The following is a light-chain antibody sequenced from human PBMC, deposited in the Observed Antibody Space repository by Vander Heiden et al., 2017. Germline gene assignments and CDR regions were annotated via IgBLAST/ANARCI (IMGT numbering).Light chain of an antibody. CDR1: QSVSSY. Sequence: EIVLTQSPATLSLSPGERATLSCRASQSVSSYLAWDQQKPGQAPRLLIYDASNRDTGIQARFSGSGPGTDFTLTISSRETEDFAVYYCQQRSNCLFGGGTKVEIK. CDR2: DAS. J-gene: IGKJ4*01. CDR3: QQRSNCL. V-gene: IGKV3D-11*02.